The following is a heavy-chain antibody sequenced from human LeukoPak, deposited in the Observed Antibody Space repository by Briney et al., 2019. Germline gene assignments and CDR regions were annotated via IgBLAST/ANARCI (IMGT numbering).Heavy chain of an antibody. D-gene: IGHD4-23*01. Sequence: PSETLSLTCTVSGGSISSSSYYWGWIRQPPGKGLEWIGSIYYSGSTYYNPSLKSRVTVSVDTSKNQFSLKLSSVTAADTAVYYCARVLHTRWIDYWGQGTLVTVSS. J-gene: IGHJ4*02. CDR2: IYYSGST. CDR3: ARVLHTRWIDY. V-gene: IGHV4-39*07. CDR1: GGSISSSSYY.